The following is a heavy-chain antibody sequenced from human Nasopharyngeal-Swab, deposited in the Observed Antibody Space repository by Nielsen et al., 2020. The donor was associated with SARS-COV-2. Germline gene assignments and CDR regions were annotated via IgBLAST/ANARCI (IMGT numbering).Heavy chain of an antibody. J-gene: IGHJ4*02. CDR2: IIPIFGTA. CDR1: GGTFSSYA. V-gene: IGHV1-69*13. Sequence: SVKVLCKASGGTFSSYAISWVRQAPGQGLEWMGGIIPIFGTANYAQKFQGRVTITADESTSTAYMELSSLRSEDTAVYYCAREASAAAADYFDYWGQGTLVTVSS. CDR3: AREASAAAADYFDY. D-gene: IGHD6-13*01.